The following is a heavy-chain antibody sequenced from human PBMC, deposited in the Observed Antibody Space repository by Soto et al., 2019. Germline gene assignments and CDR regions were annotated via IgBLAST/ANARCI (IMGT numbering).Heavy chain of an antibody. CDR1: GYTFTSYG. CDR2: ISAYNGNT. V-gene: IGHV1-18*01. D-gene: IGHD1-26*01. CDR3: ARDYSGSSPYDY. Sequence: ASVKVSCKASGYTFTSYGISWVRQAPGQGLEWMGWISAYNGNTNYAQKLQGRVTMTTDTSTSTAYMELRSLRSDDTAVYYWARDYSGSSPYDYWGQGPLATVSS. J-gene: IGHJ4*02.